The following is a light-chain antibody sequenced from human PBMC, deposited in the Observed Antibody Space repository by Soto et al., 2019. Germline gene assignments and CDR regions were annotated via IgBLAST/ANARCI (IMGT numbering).Light chain of an antibody. V-gene: IGKV3-15*01. Sequence: EIVLTQSPATLSVSPGERATLSCRASQSVRSNLAWYQQKVGQAPRLLMYGASTRASGIPARFSGSGSGTEFTLTISSLQSEDFAVYYCQQYNDWPPTFGQGTKVEIK. CDR2: GAS. J-gene: IGKJ1*01. CDR1: QSVRSN. CDR3: QQYNDWPPT.